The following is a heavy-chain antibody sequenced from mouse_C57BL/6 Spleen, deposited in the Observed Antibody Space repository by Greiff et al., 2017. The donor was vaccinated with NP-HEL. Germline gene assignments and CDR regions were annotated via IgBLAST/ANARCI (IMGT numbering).Heavy chain of an antibody. CDR3: TRDNYDGYPLDY. D-gene: IGHD2-3*01. V-gene: IGHV5-9-1*02. J-gene: IGHJ2*01. CDR1: GFTFRSYA. Sequence: EVTLVESGEGLVKPGGSLKLSCAASGFTFRSYAMSWVRQTPETRLEWVAYISSGGDYISYAATVKGRFTISRDNARNTLYLQMSSLKSEDTAMYYCTRDNYDGYPLDYWGQGTTLTVSS. CDR2: ISSGGDYI.